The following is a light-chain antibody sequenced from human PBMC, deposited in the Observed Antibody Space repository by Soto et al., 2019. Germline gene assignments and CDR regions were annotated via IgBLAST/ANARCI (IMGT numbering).Light chain of an antibody. Sequence: DIQMTQSPSTLSASVRYGVTINCRASQTINSWLAWYQQKPGKAPKVLIYGASSLESGVPSRFSGSGSGTDFTLTISSPQPEDSATYYCQQLHSYPVTFGHGTRLEIK. CDR3: QQLHSYPVT. CDR1: QTINSW. CDR2: GAS. V-gene: IGKV1-5*01. J-gene: IGKJ5*01.